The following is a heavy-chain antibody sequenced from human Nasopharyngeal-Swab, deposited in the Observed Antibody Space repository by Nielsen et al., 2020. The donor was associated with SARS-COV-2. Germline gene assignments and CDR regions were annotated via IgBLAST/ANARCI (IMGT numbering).Heavy chain of an antibody. J-gene: IGHJ4*02. D-gene: IGHD1-26*01. Sequence: SLKISCAASGFTFDDYAMHWVRQAPGKGLEWVSGISWNSGSIGYADSVKGRFTISRDNAKNSLYLQMNSLRAEDTALYYCAKDMRGLLESYYFDYWGQGTLVTVSS. CDR2: ISWNSGSI. V-gene: IGHV3-9*01. CDR3: AKDMRGLLESYYFDY. CDR1: GFTFDDYA.